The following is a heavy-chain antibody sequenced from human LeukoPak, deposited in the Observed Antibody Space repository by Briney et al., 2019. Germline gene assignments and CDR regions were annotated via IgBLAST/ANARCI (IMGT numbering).Heavy chain of an antibody. Sequence: SGTLSLTCTVSGGSISSRSYHWSWIRQPPGEGLEWIGYIYYSGSTNYNPSLKSRVTISVDTSKNQFSLKLSSVTAADTAVYYCARGLEGYFDYWGQGTLVTVSS. CDR3: ARGLEGYFDY. CDR1: GGSISSRSYH. J-gene: IGHJ4*02. CDR2: IYYSGST. V-gene: IGHV4-61*01. D-gene: IGHD3-16*01.